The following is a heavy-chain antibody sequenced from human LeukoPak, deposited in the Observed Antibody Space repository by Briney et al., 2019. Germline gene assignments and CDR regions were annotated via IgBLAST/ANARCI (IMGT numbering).Heavy chain of an antibody. Sequence: SGGSLRLSCAASGFTFSSYSMNWVRQAPGKGLEWISYIGISSGNTKYADSVKGRFTISGDNARNSLYLQMNSLRVEDSAVYYCARDHNYAFDNWGQGTLVTVSS. CDR1: GFTFSSYS. CDR2: IGISSGNT. D-gene: IGHD1-1*01. J-gene: IGHJ4*02. V-gene: IGHV3-48*04. CDR3: ARDHNYAFDN.